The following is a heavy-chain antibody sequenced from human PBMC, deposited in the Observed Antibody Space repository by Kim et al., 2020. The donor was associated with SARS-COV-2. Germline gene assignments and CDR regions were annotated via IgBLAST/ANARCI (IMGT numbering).Heavy chain of an antibody. CDR2: ISSSSSYI. CDR3: ARGFLTGYYVDY. J-gene: IGHJ4*02. Sequence: GGSLRLSCAASGFTFSSYSRNWVRQAPGKGLEGVSAISSSSSYIDYADSVKGRFTISRDNAKNSLYLQMNSLRAEDTAVYYCARGFLTGYYVDYWGQGTLVPVSS. V-gene: IGHV3-21*01. D-gene: IGHD3-9*01. CDR1: GFTFSSYS.